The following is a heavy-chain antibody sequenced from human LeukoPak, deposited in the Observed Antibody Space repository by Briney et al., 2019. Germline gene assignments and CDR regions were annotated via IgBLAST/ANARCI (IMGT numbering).Heavy chain of an antibody. J-gene: IGHJ3*02. CDR2: IKQXGSEX. Sequence: PGGSLRLSCAASGFTFSNYWMSWVRQAPGKGXXXXXXIKQXGSEXXXXXXXXXXFTISXDNAKNSLFLQVNSLRAEDTAVYYCARVYSSSSGKNAFDIWGQGTMVTVSS. CDR3: ARVYSSSSGKNAFDI. CDR1: GFTFSNYW. D-gene: IGHD6-6*01. V-gene: IGHV3-7*03.